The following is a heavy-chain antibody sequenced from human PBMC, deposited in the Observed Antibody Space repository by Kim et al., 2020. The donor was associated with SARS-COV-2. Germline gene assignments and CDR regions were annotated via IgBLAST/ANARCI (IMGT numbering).Heavy chain of an antibody. V-gene: IGHV4-31*03. CDR2: IYYSGST. Sequence: SETLSLTCTVSGGSISSGGYYWSWIRQHPGKGLEWIGYIYYSGSTYYNPCLKSRVTISVDTSKNQFSLKLSSVTAADTAVYYCARDPRSASKPMDVWGQGTTVTVSS. D-gene: IGHD4-4*01. CDR1: GGSISSGGYY. J-gene: IGHJ6*02. CDR3: ARDPRSASKPMDV.